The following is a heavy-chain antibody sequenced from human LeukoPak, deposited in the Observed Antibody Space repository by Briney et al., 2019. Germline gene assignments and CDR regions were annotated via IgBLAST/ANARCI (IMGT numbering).Heavy chain of an antibody. D-gene: IGHD3-10*01. CDR2: INHSGST. CDR1: GGSFSGYY. Sequence: SETLSLTCAVYGGSFSGYYWSWIRQPPGKGLEWIGEINHSGSTNYNPSLKSRVTISVDTSKNQFSLKLSSVTAADTAVYYCARDPRFGELFGYYGMDVWGQGTTVTVSS. CDR3: ARDPRFGELFGYYGMDV. J-gene: IGHJ6*02. V-gene: IGHV4-34*01.